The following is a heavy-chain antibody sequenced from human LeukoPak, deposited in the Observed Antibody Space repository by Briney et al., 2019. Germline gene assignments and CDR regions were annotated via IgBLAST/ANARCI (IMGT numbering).Heavy chain of an antibody. CDR1: GGSSSSSSYY. V-gene: IGHV4-39*07. Sequence: SETLSLTCSVSGGSSSSSSYYWGWIRQPPGRGLEWFGSIYYSGSTYYNPSLKGRVTISVDTSKNQFSLKLRSVTAADTAVYYCARDPATGTTGDAFDIWGQGTMVTVSS. CDR2: IYYSGST. D-gene: IGHD1-1*01. J-gene: IGHJ3*02. CDR3: ARDPATGTTGDAFDI.